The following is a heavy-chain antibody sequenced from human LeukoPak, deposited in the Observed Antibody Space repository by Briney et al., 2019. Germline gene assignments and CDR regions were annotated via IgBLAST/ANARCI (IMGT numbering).Heavy chain of an antibody. CDR2: INAGNGNT. Sequence: ASVKVSCKASGYTFTSYAMHWVRQAPGQRLEWMGWINAGNGNTKYSQKFQGRVTITRDTSASTAYMELSSLRSEDTAVYYCASEVGSGSYYPVAFDIWGQGTMVTVSS. CDR1: GYTFTSYA. CDR3: ASEVGSGSYYPVAFDI. V-gene: IGHV1-3*01. J-gene: IGHJ3*02. D-gene: IGHD3-10*01.